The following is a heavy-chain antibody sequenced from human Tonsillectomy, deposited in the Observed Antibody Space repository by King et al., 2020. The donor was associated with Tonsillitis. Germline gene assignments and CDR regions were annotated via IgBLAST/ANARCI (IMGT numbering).Heavy chain of an antibody. Sequence: VQLVESGGGLVQPGGSLRLSCTASTFTFSSYAMSWVRQAPGKGLEWVSGSSGSGGSTFYADSVKGRFTISRDNSKNTLYVQMNSLRAEDTALYYCAKVRAAMITPTGSMDVWGQGTTVTVYS. D-gene: IGHD5-18*01. CDR3: AKVRAAMITPTGSMDV. V-gene: IGHV3-23*04. CDR2: SSGSGGST. CDR1: TFTFSSYA. J-gene: IGHJ6*02.